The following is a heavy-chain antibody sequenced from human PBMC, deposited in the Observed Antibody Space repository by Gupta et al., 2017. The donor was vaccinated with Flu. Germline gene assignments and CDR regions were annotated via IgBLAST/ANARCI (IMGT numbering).Heavy chain of an antibody. D-gene: IGHD1-7*01. V-gene: IGHV3-23*01. CDR1: FSSRA. Sequence: FSSRAMSWVRQVPGKGLEWVSGISANGGRTYYADSVKGRFTISRDNSKSTLYLHMRSLRGEESAIYYCAKVVSYNWNCDVRGQGTRVTVSS. CDR3: AKVVSYNWNCDV. CDR2: ISANGGRT. J-gene: IGHJ4*02.